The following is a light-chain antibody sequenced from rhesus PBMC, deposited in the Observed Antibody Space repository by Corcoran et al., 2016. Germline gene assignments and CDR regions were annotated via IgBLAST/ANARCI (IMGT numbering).Light chain of an antibody. Sequence: DIQMTQSPSSLSAFVGDKVTTTCQASQSISSWSAWYQQKPGKAPKPLIYKASSLESGVPSRFSGSESVTDFTLAISSLRPEDFATFYCQQYNSAPPLTFGGGTKVELK. CDR1: QSISSW. J-gene: IGKJ4*01. CDR3: QQYNSAPPLT. V-gene: IGKV1-16*01. CDR2: KAS.